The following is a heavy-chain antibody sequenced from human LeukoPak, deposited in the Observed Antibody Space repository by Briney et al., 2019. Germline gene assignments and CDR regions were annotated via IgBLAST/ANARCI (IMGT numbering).Heavy chain of an antibody. D-gene: IGHD3-10*01. V-gene: IGHV1-18*04. CDR2: ISAYNGNT. CDR3: ASTPFGGVFDY. J-gene: IGHJ4*02. CDR1: GYTFTSYG. Sequence: ASVKVSCKASGYTFTSYGISSVRQAPGQGLEWMGWISAYNGNTNYAQKLQGRVTMTTDTSTSTAYMELRSLRSDDTAVYYCASTPFGGVFDYWGQGTLVTVSS.